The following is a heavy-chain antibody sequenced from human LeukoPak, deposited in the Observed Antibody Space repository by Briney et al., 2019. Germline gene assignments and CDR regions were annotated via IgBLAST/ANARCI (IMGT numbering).Heavy chain of an antibody. D-gene: IGHD6-19*01. J-gene: IGHJ5*02. Sequence: PGRSLRLSCAASGFTFRTYSIHWVRQAPGKGLEWVTVVSADGRTQLYSDSVKGRFTISRDNAKNSLYLQMNSLRAEDTAVYYCAKAIAVAGKGWFDPWGQGTLVTVSS. CDR1: GFTFRTYS. V-gene: IGHV3-30*18. CDR2: VSADGRTQ. CDR3: AKAIAVAGKGWFDP.